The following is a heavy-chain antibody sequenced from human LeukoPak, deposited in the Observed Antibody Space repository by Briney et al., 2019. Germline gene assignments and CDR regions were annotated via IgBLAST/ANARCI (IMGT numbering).Heavy chain of an antibody. CDR2: ISSSSSYI. CDR1: GFTFSSYS. J-gene: IGHJ4*02. V-gene: IGHV3-21*01. CDR3: ARDSSVVRGAFDY. Sequence: GGSLRLSCAASGFTFSSYSMNWVRQAPEKGLEWVSSISSSSSYIYYADSVKGRFTISRDNAKNSLYLQMNSLRAEDTAVYYCARDSSVVRGAFDYWGQGTLVTVSS. D-gene: IGHD3-10*01.